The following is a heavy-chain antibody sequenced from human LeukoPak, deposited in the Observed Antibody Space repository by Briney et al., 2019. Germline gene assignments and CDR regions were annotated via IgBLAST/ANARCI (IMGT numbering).Heavy chain of an antibody. D-gene: IGHD6-13*01. J-gene: IGHJ4*02. Sequence: ASVKVSCKASGYTFTGYYMHWVRQAPGQGLEWMGRINPNSGGTNYAQKFQGRVTMTRDTSISTAYMELSRLRSDDTAVYYCARGKRAAAVRPDFQFYYWGQGTLVTVSS. CDR2: INPNSGGT. CDR3: ARGKRAAAVRPDFQFYY. V-gene: IGHV1-2*06. CDR1: GYTFTGYY.